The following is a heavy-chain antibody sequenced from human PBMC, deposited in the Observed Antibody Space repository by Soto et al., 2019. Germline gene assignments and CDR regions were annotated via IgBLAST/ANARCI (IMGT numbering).Heavy chain of an antibody. J-gene: IGHJ4*02. Sequence: ASVKVSCKASGYTFTGYYMHWARQAPGQGLEWMGWINPNSGGTNYAQKFQGRVTMTRDTSISTAYMELSRLRSDDTAVYYCARRIAAAGSPATLDYWGQGTLVTVSS. CDR2: INPNSGGT. V-gene: IGHV1-2*02. CDR3: ARRIAAAGSPATLDY. CDR1: GYTFTGYY. D-gene: IGHD6-13*01.